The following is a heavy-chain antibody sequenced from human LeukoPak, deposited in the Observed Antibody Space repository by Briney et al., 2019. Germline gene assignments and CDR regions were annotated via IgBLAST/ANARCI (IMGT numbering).Heavy chain of an antibody. CDR2: VYYSGST. V-gene: IGHV4-61*01. D-gene: IGHD3-10*01. CDR3: AREARIPRGVISSYAMDV. Sequence: SETLSLTCSVSGASVSSGTYYWSWVRQPPGKGLEWIGYVYYSGSTNYNPSLESRLTISVDTSKNQFSLRLRSVTAADTALYYCAREARIPRGVISSYAMDVWGQGTAVTVSS. J-gene: IGHJ6*02. CDR1: GASVSSGTYY.